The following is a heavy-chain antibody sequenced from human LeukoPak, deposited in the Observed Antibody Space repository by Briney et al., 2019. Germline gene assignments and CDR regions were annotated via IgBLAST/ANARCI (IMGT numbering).Heavy chain of an antibody. Sequence: ASVTVSFKASGYTFTSYAMNWVRQAPGQGREWMGWINTNTGNPTYAQGFAGQFVFSLDTSVTTAYLQINSLKAEDTAVYYCARGRGSNGWYGDYWGQGTLVTVSS. CDR3: ARGRGSNGWYGDY. J-gene: IGHJ4*02. V-gene: IGHV7-4-1*02. CDR1: GYTFTSYA. CDR2: INTNTGNP. D-gene: IGHD6-19*01.